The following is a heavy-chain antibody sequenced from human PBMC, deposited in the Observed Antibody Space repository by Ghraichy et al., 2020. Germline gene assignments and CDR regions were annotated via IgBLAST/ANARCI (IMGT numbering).Heavy chain of an antibody. V-gene: IGHV3-23*01. J-gene: IGHJ5*02. Sequence: GGSLRLSCAASGFTFSSYAMSWVRQAPGKGPEWVSAISDNGGRTYYADSVKGRFTISRDNSKNTLDLQMNGLRTEDTAIYYCTKEDRISATGTTKWFDPWGQGTLVTVSS. CDR1: GFTFSSYA. CDR3: TKEDRISATGTTKWFDP. CDR2: ISDNGGRT. D-gene: IGHD6-13*01.